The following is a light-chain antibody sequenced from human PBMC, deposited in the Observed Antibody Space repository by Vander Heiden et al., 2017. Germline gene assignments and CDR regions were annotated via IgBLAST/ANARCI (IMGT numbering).Light chain of an antibody. J-gene: IGLJ1*01. CDR1: SSDVGGYNY. Sequence: QSALTQPASVSGSPGQSITISCTGTSSDVGGYNYVSRYQQHPGTAPKLLIYDVNNRPSGFSNRFSGSKSGNTASLTISGLQAEDEADYYCSSYTSSSTHYVFGTGTKVTVL. CDR3: SSYTSSSTHYV. V-gene: IGLV2-14*03. CDR2: DVN.